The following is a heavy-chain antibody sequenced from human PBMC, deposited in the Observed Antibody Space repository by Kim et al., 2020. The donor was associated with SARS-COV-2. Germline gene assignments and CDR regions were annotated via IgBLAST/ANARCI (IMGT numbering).Heavy chain of an antibody. D-gene: IGHD6-13*01. CDR1: GFTFSSYA. CDR3: ARGLRVYSSNPLGSDLLN. J-gene: IGHJ4*02. Sequence: GGSLRLSCAASGFTFSSYAMHWVRQAPGKGLEWVAVISYDGSNKYYADSVKGRFTISRDNSKNTLYLQMNSLRAEDTAVYYCARGLRVYSSNPLGSDLLNWGQGTLVTVSS. CDR2: ISYDGSNK. V-gene: IGHV3-30*04.